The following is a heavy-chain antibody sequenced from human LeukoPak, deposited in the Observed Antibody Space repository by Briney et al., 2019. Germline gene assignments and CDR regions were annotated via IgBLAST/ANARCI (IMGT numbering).Heavy chain of an antibody. V-gene: IGHV4-59*08. CDR3: ARHVSGDYAWFDP. Sequence: SETLSLTCTVSGGSISNYCWSWIRQPPGKGLEWIAYVYDTGSTNYNPSLKSRVTISVDTSKKQFSLQLNSVTAADTAVYYCARHVSGDYAWFDPWGQGTLVTVSS. D-gene: IGHD4-17*01. CDR2: VYDTGST. CDR1: GGSISNYC. J-gene: IGHJ5*02.